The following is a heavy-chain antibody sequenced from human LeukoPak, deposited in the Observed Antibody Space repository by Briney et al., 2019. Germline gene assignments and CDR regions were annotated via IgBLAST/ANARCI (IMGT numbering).Heavy chain of an antibody. V-gene: IGHV4-4*02. J-gene: IGHJ3*02. CDR2: IYHSGST. CDR3: ARDTTPPALDIRYQLRGNAFDI. D-gene: IGHD2-2*01. CDR1: GGSISSSNW. Sequence: PSETLSLTCAVSGGSISSSNWWSWVRQPPGKGLEWIGEIYHSGSTNHNPSLKSRVTISVDKSKNQFSLKLSSVAAADTAVYYCARDTTPPALDIRYQLRGNAFDIWGQGTMVTVSS.